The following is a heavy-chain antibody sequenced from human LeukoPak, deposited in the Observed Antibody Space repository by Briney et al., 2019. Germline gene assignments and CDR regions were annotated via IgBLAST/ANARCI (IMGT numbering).Heavy chain of an antibody. J-gene: IGHJ4*02. D-gene: IGHD5-24*01. Sequence: SETLSLTCTVSGGSISTYYWSWIRQPPGKGLEWIGYIYYTGSTSYNPSLKSRVTISVDTSKNQFSLKLSSVTAADTAVYYCARVLDGYNFVGFDYWGQGTLVTVSS. CDR2: IYYTGST. CDR1: GGSISTYY. V-gene: IGHV4-59*01. CDR3: ARVLDGYNFVGFDY.